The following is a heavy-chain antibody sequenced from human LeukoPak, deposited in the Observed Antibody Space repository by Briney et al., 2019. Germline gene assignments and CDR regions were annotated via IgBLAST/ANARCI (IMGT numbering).Heavy chain of an antibody. D-gene: IGHD4-23*01. Sequence: GESLKISCKGSGYSFTSYWIGWVRQMPGKGLEWMGIIYPGDSDTRYSPSFQGQVTISADKSISTAYLQWSSLKASDTAMYYCARLLCVTPVSLHNYDAFDFWGQGTMVTVSS. V-gene: IGHV5-51*01. CDR1: GYSFTSYW. CDR3: ARLLCVTPVSLHNYDAFDF. CDR2: IYPGDSDT. J-gene: IGHJ3*01.